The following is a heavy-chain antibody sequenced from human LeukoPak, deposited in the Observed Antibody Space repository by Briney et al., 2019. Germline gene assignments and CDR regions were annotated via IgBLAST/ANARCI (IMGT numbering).Heavy chain of an antibody. CDR2: IYYSGST. V-gene: IGHV4-59*01. CDR1: GGSISSYY. J-gene: IGHJ3*02. Sequence: SETLSLTCTVSGGSISSYYWSWIRQPPGKGLEWIGYIYYSGSTNYNPSLKSRVTISVDASKNQFSLKLSSVTAADTAVYYCARVTPWKGGAFDIWGQGTMVTVSS. D-gene: IGHD4-23*01. CDR3: ARVTPWKGGAFDI.